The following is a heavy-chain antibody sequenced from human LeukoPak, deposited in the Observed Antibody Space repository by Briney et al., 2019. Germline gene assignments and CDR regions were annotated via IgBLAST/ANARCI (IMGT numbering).Heavy chain of an antibody. CDR2: IIPIFGTA. CDR1: GGTFSSYA. J-gene: IGHJ6*02. CDR3: ARVGTDGYNYGPYYYYYGMDV. Sequence: SVKVSCKASGGTFSSYAISWVRQAPGQGLEWMGGIIPIFGTANYAQKFQGRVTITADESTSTAYMELSSLRSEDTAVYYCARVGTDGYNYGPYYYYYGMDVWGQGTTVAVSS. V-gene: IGHV1-69*13. D-gene: IGHD5-24*01.